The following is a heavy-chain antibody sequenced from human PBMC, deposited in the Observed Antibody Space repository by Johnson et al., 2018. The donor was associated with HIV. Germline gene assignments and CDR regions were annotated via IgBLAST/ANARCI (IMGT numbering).Heavy chain of an antibody. CDR2: IKQDGSQK. J-gene: IGHJ3*02. Sequence: VQLVESGGGLVQPGGSLRLSCAASGFTFSSYGMHWVRQAPGKGLEWVANIKQDGSQKYYVDSVKGRFTISRDNAKNSVYLQMNSLRAEDTAVYYCARELGGSSLPFGAFDIWGQGTMVTVSS. CDR1: GFTFSSYG. D-gene: IGHD6-13*01. V-gene: IGHV3-7*03. CDR3: ARELGGSSLPFGAFDI.